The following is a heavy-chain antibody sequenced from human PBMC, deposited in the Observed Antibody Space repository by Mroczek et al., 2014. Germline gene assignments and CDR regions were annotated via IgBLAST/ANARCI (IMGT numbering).Heavy chain of an antibody. V-gene: IGHV1-18*01. CDR2: ISAYNGNT. J-gene: IGHJ4*02. CDR3: ARAGGYYDSSGYLGGAFDY. D-gene: IGHD3-22*01. Sequence: VQLLESGAEVKKPGASVKVSCKASGYTFTSYGISWVRQAPGQGLEWMGWISAYNGNTNYAQKLQGRVTMTTDTSTSTAYMELRSLRSDDTAVYYCARAGGYYDSSGYLGGAFDYWGQGTPGHRL. CDR1: GYTFTSYG.